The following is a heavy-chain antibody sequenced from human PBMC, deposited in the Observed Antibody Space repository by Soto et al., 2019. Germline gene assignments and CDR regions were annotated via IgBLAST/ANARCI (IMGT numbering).Heavy chain of an antibody. CDR1: GFTFSNYA. Sequence: EVQLLESGGGLVQPGGSLRLSCAASGFTFSNYAMTWVRQAPGKGLEWVSAFTDSGGTTYNADSVKGRFTISRDNSKNTLYLQMNSLRAEDTAVYYCAKGLSVRYYYYYGMDVWGQGTTVTVSS. CDR3: AKGLSVRYYYYYGMDV. D-gene: IGHD1-1*01. V-gene: IGHV3-23*01. J-gene: IGHJ6*02. CDR2: FTDSGGTT.